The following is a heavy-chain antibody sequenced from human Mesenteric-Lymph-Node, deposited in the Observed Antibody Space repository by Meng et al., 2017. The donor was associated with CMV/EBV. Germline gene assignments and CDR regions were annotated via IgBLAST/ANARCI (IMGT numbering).Heavy chain of an antibody. J-gene: IGHJ4*02. CDR2: IYSAGGT. CDR1: GFTVTSNY. V-gene: IGHV3-66*02. CDR3: ARGPRGVVVPAAIGN. D-gene: IGHD2-2*01. Sequence: GGSLRLSCAASGFTVTSNYMTWVRQTPGKGLEWVSVIYSAGGTYYADSVKGRFTISRDNSKNTLYLQMNSLRPEDTAVYYCARGPRGVVVPAAIGNWGQGTLVTVSS.